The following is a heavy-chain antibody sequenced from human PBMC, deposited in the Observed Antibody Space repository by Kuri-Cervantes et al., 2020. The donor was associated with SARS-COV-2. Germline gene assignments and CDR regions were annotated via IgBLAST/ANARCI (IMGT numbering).Heavy chain of an antibody. Sequence: GGSLRLSCAVSGFTSGIYAMSWVRQAPGKGLEWVAVIWYDGSNKYYADSVKGRFTISRDNSKNTLYLQMNSLRAEDTAVYYCARDMDCSSTSCYSGLDPWGQGTLVTVSS. CDR3: ARDMDCSSTSCYSGLDP. J-gene: IGHJ5*02. D-gene: IGHD2-2*02. CDR2: IWYDGSNK. CDR1: GFTSGIYA. V-gene: IGHV3-33*08.